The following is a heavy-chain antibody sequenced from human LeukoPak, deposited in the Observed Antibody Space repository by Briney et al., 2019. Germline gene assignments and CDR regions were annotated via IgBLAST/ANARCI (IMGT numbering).Heavy chain of an antibody. CDR3: ARGHYGGNLFHFDY. J-gene: IGHJ4*02. V-gene: IGHV3-7*01. D-gene: IGHD4-23*01. CDR2: IKQDGSEK. CDR1: GFTFSSYW. Sequence: WGSLRLSCAASGFTFSSYWMSWVRQAPGKGLEWVANIKQDGSEKYYVDSVKGRFTISRDNAKNSLYLQMNSLRAEDTAVYYCARGHYGGNLFHFDYWGQGTLVTVSS.